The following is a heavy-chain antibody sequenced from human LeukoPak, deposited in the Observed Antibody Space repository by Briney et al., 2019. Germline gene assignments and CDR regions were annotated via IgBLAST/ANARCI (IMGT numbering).Heavy chain of an antibody. CDR2: IKQDGSEK. CDR3: AKDLAYRGIYDALEI. V-gene: IGHV3-7*01. J-gene: IGHJ3*02. D-gene: IGHD1-26*01. CDR1: GFTFSTYW. Sequence: SGGSLRLSCAVSGFTFSTYWMSWVRQAPGKGLEWVANIKQDGSEKYYVDSVKGRFTISRDNAKNSLYLQMNSLRAEDTAVYYCAKDLAYRGIYDALEIWGQGTMVTVSS.